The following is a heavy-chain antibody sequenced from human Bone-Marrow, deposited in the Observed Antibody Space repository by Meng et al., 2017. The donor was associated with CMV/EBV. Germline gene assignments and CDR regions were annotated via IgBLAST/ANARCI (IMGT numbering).Heavy chain of an antibody. CDR3: AREGSREGFDY. V-gene: IGHV3-53*01. CDR2: IYSGGST. CDR1: GFTVSSNY. J-gene: IGHJ4*02. D-gene: IGHD1-26*01. Sequence: GESLKISCAASGFTVSSNYMSWVRQAPGKGLEWVSVIYSGGSTYYADSVKGRFTISRDNSKNTLYLQMNSLRAEDTAVYYCAREGSREGFDYWGQGTLVTVSS.